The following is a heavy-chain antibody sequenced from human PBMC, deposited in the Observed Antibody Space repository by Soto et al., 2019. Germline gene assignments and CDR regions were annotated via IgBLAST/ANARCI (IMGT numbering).Heavy chain of an antibody. V-gene: IGHV4-59*01. J-gene: IGHJ6*02. CDR1: GGSISSYY. Sequence: SESLSLTCTVSGGSISSYYWSWIRQPPGKGLEWIGYIYYSGSTNYNPSLKSRVTISVDTSKNQFSLKLSSVTAADTALYYCAKDISPGSSDYYYYGMDVWGQGTTVTVSS. CDR3: AKDISPGSSDYYYYGMDV. CDR2: IYYSGST. D-gene: IGHD6-6*01.